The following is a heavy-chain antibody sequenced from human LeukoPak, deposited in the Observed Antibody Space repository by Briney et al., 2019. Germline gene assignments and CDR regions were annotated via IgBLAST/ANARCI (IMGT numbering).Heavy chain of an antibody. J-gene: IGHJ4*02. Sequence: ASVKVSCKGSGYTFSDYFMHWVRQAPGQGLEWMGRINPNSGATTYAEKFQGRVTLTRDTSTSTVYMELYTLRSDDTAVYYCARPSDYGDFIDYWGQGTLVTVSS. CDR2: INPNSGAT. V-gene: IGHV1-2*02. D-gene: IGHD4-17*01. CDR1: GYTFSDYF. CDR3: ARPSDYGDFIDY.